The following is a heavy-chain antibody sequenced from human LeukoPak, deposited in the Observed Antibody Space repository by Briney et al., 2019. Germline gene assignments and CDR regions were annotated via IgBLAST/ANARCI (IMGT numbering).Heavy chain of an antibody. D-gene: IGHD3-16*01. V-gene: IGHV4-39*07. Sequence: SETLSLTCKVSGGSLSSSTHYWVWIRQPPGKGLEWIGSIYYSGSTYYNPSLKSRVTISVDTSKNQFSLKVSSVTAADTAVYYCARVKDPGGYYYYYYMDIWGKGNTVTVSS. CDR2: IYYSGST. CDR3: ARVKDPGGYYYYYYMDI. CDR1: GGSLSSSTHY. J-gene: IGHJ6*03.